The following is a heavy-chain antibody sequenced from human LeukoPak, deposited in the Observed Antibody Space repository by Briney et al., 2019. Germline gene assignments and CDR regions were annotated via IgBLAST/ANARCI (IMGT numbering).Heavy chain of an antibody. Sequence: PSETLSLTCTVSGGSISSTTYYWVWIRQPPGKGLDWIGSINCSGSTYYNPSLKSRVTISVDTSKNQFSLKLSSVTAADTAVYYCARGVVVVAATGRIDYWGQGTLVTVSS. CDR2: INCSGST. CDR1: GGSISSTTYY. CDR3: ARGVVVVAATGRIDY. D-gene: IGHD2-15*01. V-gene: IGHV4-39*07. J-gene: IGHJ4*02.